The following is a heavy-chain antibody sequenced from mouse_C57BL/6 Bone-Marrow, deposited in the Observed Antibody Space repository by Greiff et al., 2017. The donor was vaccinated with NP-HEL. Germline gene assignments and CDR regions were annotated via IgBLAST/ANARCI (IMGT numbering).Heavy chain of an antibody. CDR1: GFTFSNYW. Sequence: EVKLMESGGGLVQPGGSMKLSCVASGFTFSNYWMNWVRQSPEKGLEWVAQIRLKSDNYATHYAESVKGRFTISRDDSKSSVYLQMNNLRAEDTGIYYCTGWLLRAWFAYWGQGTLVTVSA. J-gene: IGHJ3*01. CDR2: IRLKSDNYAT. D-gene: IGHD2-3*01. V-gene: IGHV6-3*01. CDR3: TGWLLRAWFAY.